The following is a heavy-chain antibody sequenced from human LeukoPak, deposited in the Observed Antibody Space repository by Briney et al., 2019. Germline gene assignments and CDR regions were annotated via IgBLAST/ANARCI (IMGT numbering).Heavy chain of an antibody. Sequence: SETLSLTCAVYGESFSGHYWGWIRQFPGKGLQWIGEVNHDGNTNYNPSLKTRVTISADTSKNQFSLKVASVTAADAAIYYCARRPHSSGNYGGPPGLDYWGRGTLVTVSS. J-gene: IGHJ4*02. D-gene: IGHD1-26*01. CDR1: GESFSGHY. CDR3: ARRPHSSGNYGGPPGLDY. CDR2: VNHDGNT. V-gene: IGHV4-34*01.